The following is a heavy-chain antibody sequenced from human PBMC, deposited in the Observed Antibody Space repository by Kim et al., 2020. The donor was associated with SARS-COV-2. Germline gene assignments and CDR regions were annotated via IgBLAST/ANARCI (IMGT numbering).Heavy chain of an antibody. Sequence: GGSLRLSCAASGFTFDDYAMHWVRQAPGKGLEWVSGISWNSGSIGYADSVKGRFTISRDNAKNSLYLQMNSLRAEDTALYYCAPILSYSSGWYGFDYWGQGTLVTVSS. J-gene: IGHJ4*02. V-gene: IGHV3-9*01. CDR2: ISWNSGSI. D-gene: IGHD6-19*01. CDR3: APILSYSSGWYGFDY. CDR1: GFTFDDYA.